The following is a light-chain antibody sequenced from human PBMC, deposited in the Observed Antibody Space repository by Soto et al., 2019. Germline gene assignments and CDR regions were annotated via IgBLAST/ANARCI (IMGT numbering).Light chain of an antibody. CDR1: SSNIGNNY. CDR3: ATWDGSLPGEV. V-gene: IGLV1-51*01. Sequence: QSALTQSPSVSAALGQKVTISCSGSSSNIGNNYVSWYQQLPGTAPKLLIYDNNKRPSGIPDRFSGSKSGTSGTLDITGLQTGDEADYYCATWDGSLPGEVFGGGTKLTVL. J-gene: IGLJ2*01. CDR2: DNN.